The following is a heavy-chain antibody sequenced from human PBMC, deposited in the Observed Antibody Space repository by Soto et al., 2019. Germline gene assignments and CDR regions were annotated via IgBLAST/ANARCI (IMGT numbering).Heavy chain of an antibody. CDR3: ARQRPEAHYFDY. J-gene: IGHJ4*02. CDR1: GGSISSGSYY. V-gene: IGHV4-31*03. CDR2: IYYSGST. Sequence: QVQLQESGPGLVKPSQTLSLTCTVSGGSISSGSYYWTWIRQQQGKGLEWIGYIYYSGSTYYNPSLKSRVXXXVPXSKNQFSRKLSSVTAADTAVYYCARQRPEAHYFDYWGQGTLVTVSS. D-gene: IGHD6-25*01.